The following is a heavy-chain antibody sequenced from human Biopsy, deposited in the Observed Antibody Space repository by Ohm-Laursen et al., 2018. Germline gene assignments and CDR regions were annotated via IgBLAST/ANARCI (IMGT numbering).Heavy chain of an antibody. D-gene: IGHD6-19*01. CDR3: ARNTGWYGDLYYFDY. Sequence: SVKVSCKASGYTFTDYYMHWARQAPGQGLEWMGMINPSGSTTSYPQIFQGRVTMTRDTSKSTVYMELSSLRSADTAVYFCARNTGWYGDLYYFDYWGQGTLVTVSS. CDR2: INPSGSTT. CDR1: GYTFTDYY. J-gene: IGHJ4*02. V-gene: IGHV1-46*01.